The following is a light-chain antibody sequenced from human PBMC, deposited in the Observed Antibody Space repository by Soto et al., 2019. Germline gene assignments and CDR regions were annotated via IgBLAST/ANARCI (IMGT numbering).Light chain of an antibody. J-gene: IGKJ2*01. CDR1: QSVSRN. CDR2: AAS. CDR3: QEFGKWPPMYS. Sequence: EIVMTQSPAILSVSPGETVTLSCRASQSVSRNLAWYQHKPGQAPRLLISAASARATDIPARFSGSGTGTAFTLTISSLESEDVAVYYCQEFGKWPPMYSFGQGTKLDIK. V-gene: IGKV3-15*01.